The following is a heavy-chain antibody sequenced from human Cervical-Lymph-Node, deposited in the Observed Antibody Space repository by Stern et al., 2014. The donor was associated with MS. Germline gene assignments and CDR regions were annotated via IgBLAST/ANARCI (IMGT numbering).Heavy chain of an antibody. CDR1: GLTFSTYA. CDR3: ASNPVNSFGFVYRYFDF. J-gene: IGHJ4*02. Sequence: EVQLVESGGGLVQPGGSLRLSCAASGLTFSTYALSWVRQAPGKGLEWVSTITVSGGSTSSADSVKGRFTISRDNSKNTLYLHMSSLRAEDTAAYFCASNPVNSFGFVYRYFDFWGQGTLVNVSS. CDR2: ITVSGGST. V-gene: IGHV3-23*04. D-gene: IGHD5-18*01.